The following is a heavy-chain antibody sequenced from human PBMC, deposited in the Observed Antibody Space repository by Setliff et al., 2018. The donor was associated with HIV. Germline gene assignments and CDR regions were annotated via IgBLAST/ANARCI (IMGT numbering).Heavy chain of an antibody. CDR1: GYTFTTYG. D-gene: IGHD1-26*01. Sequence: ASVKVSCKASGYTFTTYGINWVRQAPGQGLEWMGWVSTYNGHTNYPQHLQGRVTMTTNTSTGTAYLELRSLRSDDTAMYYCARPLDSGSYPYDAFAFWASGLWSPSPQ. CDR2: VSTYNGHT. CDR3: ARPLDSGSYPYDAFAF. J-gene: IGHJ3*01. V-gene: IGHV1-18*04.